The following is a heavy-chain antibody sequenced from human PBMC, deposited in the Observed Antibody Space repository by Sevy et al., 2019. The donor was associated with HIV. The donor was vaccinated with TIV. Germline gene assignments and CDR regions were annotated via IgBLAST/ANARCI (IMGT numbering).Heavy chain of an antibody. J-gene: IGHJ4*02. CDR1: GGSVSSGSYY. V-gene: IGHV4-61*01. Sequence: SETLSLTCTVSGGSVSSGSYYWSWIRQPPGKGLEWIGYIYYSGSTNYNPSLKSRVTISVDTSKNQFSLKLSSVTAAATAVYYCARVPGDIVVVPAAIEVYFDYWGQGTLVTVSS. CDR3: ARVPGDIVVVPAAIEVYFDY. D-gene: IGHD2-2*02. CDR2: IYYSGST.